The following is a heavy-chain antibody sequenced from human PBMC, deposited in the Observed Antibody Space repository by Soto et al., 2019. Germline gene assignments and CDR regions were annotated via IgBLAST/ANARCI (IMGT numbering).Heavy chain of an antibody. CDR3: ARDMTIGSADTVGGY. J-gene: IGHJ4*02. D-gene: IGHD3-9*01. V-gene: IGHV1-18*01. CDR2: ISTHTGNT. CDR1: GYTFDTYG. Sequence: QVQLVQSGGEVKKPGASVKVSCKASGYTFDTYGISWVRQAPGQGLEWMGWISTHTGNTDYVQSLQGRVTMTTDTSSSTAYRELRSLRSDDTAVYYCARDMTIGSADTVGGYGGQGTQVTVSS.